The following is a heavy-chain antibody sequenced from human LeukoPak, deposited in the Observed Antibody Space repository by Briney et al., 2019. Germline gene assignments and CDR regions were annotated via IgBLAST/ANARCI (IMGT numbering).Heavy chain of an antibody. Sequence: SHTLSITCTVSGATIRRGTYYWSWIRQHPMKSLKWVRYIYYNRSIYYNPSLKSRVTISVDTSKNQFSLKLSSVTAADTAVYYCARDLLDTAMVHYWYFDLWGRGTLVTVSS. J-gene: IGHJ2*01. CDR2: IYYNRSI. V-gene: IGHV4-31*03. CDR1: GATIRRGTYY. D-gene: IGHD5-18*01. CDR3: ARDLLDTAMVHYWYFDL.